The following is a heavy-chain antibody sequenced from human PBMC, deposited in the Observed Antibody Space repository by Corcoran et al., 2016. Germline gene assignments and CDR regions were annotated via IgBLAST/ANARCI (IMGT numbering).Heavy chain of an antibody. CDR3: AREDYVRGLAVAETYYYCFGMDV. J-gene: IGHJ6*02. CDR1: GGTFSSYA. Sequence: QVQLVQSGAEVKKPGSSVKVSCKASGGTFSSYAISWVRQAPGQGLEWMGGIIPILGTANYAQKFQGRVTITADDSTSTAYMELSSRSSEDTAVYECAREDYVRGLAVAETYYYCFGMDVWGQGTTVTVSS. V-gene: IGHV1-69*01. D-gene: IGHD6-19*01. CDR2: IIPILGTA.